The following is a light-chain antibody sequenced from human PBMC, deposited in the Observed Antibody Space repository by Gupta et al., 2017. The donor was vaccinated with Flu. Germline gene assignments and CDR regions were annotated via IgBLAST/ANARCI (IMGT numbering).Light chain of an antibody. CDR1: QSVSSTY. Sequence: DIVLTQSPGTLSLSPGERATLSCRASQSVSSTYLAWYQQKPVQAPRLLIYGASNRANGIPDRFGGSGSGTDFTLTSIRREPEDFAVYYGYHDLNSSAFGQGTKVEIK. CDR2: GAS. CDR3: YHDLNSSA. J-gene: IGKJ1*01. V-gene: IGKV3-20*01.